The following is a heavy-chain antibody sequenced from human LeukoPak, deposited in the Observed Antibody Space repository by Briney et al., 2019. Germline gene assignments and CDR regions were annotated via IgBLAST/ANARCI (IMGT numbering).Heavy chain of an antibody. D-gene: IGHD2-2*01. Sequence: GGSLRLSCAASGFTVSSNYMSWVGQPPGKGLEWVSVIYSDGTTYYAESVKGRFTISRDNSKNTLYLQMNRLRAEDTAVYYCARGPNTNWYFDLWGRGTLVTVSS. J-gene: IGHJ2*01. CDR2: IYSDGTT. CDR1: GFTVSSNY. V-gene: IGHV3-53*01. CDR3: ARGPNTNWYFDL.